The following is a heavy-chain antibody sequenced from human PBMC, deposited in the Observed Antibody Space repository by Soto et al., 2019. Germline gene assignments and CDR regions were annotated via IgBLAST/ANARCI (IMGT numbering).Heavy chain of an antibody. V-gene: IGHV1-8*01. Sequence: ASVKVSCKASGYTFASYDINWVRQATGQGLEWMGWMNPNSGNTGYAQKFQGRVTMTRNTSTSTAYMELSSLRSEDTAVYYCASLRFLEWSPPNYYYYYGMDVWGQGTTVTVSS. CDR2: MNPNSGNT. CDR1: GYTFASYD. D-gene: IGHD3-3*01. J-gene: IGHJ6*02. CDR3: ASLRFLEWSPPNYYYYYGMDV.